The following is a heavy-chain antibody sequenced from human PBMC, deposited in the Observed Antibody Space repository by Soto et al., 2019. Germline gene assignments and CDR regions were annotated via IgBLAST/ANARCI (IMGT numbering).Heavy chain of an antibody. CDR2: SNAGNGNT. V-gene: IGHV1-3*01. D-gene: IGHD6-19*01. CDR3: ARDQAVVGTVATWNYYYGMEV. Sequence: VPVKGSCKASGDGSTSYAMHWVRHAPGQRPEWMGWSNAGNGNTKYSQKFQGRVTITRDTSASTDYMELSSLRSEDTAVYYCARDQAVVGTVATWNYYYGMEVLGQGTTDTVSS. CDR1: GDGSTSYA. J-gene: IGHJ6*02.